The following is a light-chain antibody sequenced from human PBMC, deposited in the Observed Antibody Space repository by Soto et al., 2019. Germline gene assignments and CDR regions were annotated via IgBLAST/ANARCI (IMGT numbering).Light chain of an antibody. CDR2: WAS. Sequence: DILMTQSQDSLAVSLGERATINCKSGQSVLYSSNNKNYLAWYQQKPGQPPKLLIYWASTRESGVPDRFSGSGSGTDFTLTISSLQAEDVAVYYCQQYYSTPLTFGQRTKVDIK. V-gene: IGKV4-1*01. CDR1: QSVLYSSNNKNY. CDR3: QQYYSTPLT. J-gene: IGKJ1*01.